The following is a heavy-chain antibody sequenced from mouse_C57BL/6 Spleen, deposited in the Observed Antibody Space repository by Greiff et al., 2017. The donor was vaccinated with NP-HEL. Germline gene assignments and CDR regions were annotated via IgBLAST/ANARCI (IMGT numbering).Heavy chain of an antibody. J-gene: IGHJ4*01. CDR1: GYTFTSYW. CDR2: IDPSDSET. D-gene: IGHD2-4*01. Sequence: QVQLQQPGAELVRPGSSVKLSCKASGYTFTSYWMHWVKQRPIQGLEWIGNIDPSDSETNYNQKFKDKATLTVDKSSSPAYMQLSSLTSEDSAVYYCARSPYDYDGPYYYAMDYWGQGTLVTVSS. V-gene: IGHV1-52*01. CDR3: ARSPYDYDGPYYYAMDY.